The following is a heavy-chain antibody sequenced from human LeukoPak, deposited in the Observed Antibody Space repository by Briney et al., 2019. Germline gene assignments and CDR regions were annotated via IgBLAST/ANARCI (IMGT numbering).Heavy chain of an antibody. V-gene: IGHV1-2*02. CDR2: INPNSGGT. D-gene: IGHD6-13*01. CDR1: GYTLTELS. CDR3: ARDLIAAAGTPESYYYYMDV. J-gene: IGHJ6*03. Sequence: GASVKVSCKVSGYTLTELSMHWVRQAPGQGLEWMGWINPNSGGTNYAQKFQGRVTMTRDTSISTAYMELSRLRSDHTAVYYCARDLIAAAGTPESYYYYMDVWGKGTTVTVSS.